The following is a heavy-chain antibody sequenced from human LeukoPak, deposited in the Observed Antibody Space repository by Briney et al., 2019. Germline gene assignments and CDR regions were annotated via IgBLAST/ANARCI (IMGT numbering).Heavy chain of an antibody. CDR3: ARICLYYYDSSGYYVLDY. Sequence: SETLSLTCAVYGGSFSGYYWSWIRQPPGKGLEWIGEINHSGSTNYNPSLKSRVTISVDTSKNQFSLKLGSVTAADTAVYYCARICLYYYDSSGYYVLDYWGQGTLVTVSS. D-gene: IGHD3-22*01. CDR1: GGSFSGYY. J-gene: IGHJ4*02. V-gene: IGHV4-34*01. CDR2: INHSGST.